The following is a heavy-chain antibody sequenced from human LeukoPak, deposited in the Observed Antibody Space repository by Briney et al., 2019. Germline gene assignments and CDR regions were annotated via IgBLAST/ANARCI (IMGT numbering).Heavy chain of an antibody. CDR3: ARVQRGWFGGLDY. J-gene: IGHJ4*02. D-gene: IGHD3-10*01. CDR2: ISFDGNTH. V-gene: IGHV3-30*04. Sequence: PGGSLPPSFPDSGFTFNSYAFHWVPQAPGKGLGWVSAISFDGNTHYYGASVKSRFTFSRDNSKNILYLQMNSLRPEDTATYYCARVQRGWFGGLDYWGQGTLVSVSS. CDR1: GFTFNSYA.